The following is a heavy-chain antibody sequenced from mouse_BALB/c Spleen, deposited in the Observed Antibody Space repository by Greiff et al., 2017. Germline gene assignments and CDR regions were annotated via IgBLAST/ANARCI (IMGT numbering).Heavy chain of an antibody. CDR1: GFTFSSYG. CDR2: INSNGGST. CDR3: ARDARARATYYYAMDY. Sequence: EVKVEESGGGLVQPGGSLKLSCAASGFTFSSYGMSWVRQTPDKRLELVATINSNGGSTYYPDSVKGRFTISRDNAKNTLYLQMSSLKSEDTAMYYCARDARARATYYYAMDYWGQGTSVTVSS. J-gene: IGHJ4*01. V-gene: IGHV5-6-3*01. D-gene: IGHD3-1*01.